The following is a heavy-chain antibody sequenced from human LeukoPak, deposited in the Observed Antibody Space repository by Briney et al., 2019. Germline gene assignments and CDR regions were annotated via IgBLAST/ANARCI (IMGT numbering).Heavy chain of an antibody. CDR2: IHYSGST. V-gene: IGHV4-59*08. D-gene: IGHD2-21*02. CDR3: ARGYCGGDCYSSSHDAFDI. J-gene: IGHJ3*02. Sequence: SETLSLTCTISDGSISSYYWNWIRQSPGKGLEWIGHIHYSGSTHYNPSLQSRVSISIDTSKKHFSLKLSSVTAADTAVYYCARGYCGGDCYSSSHDAFDIWGQGTMVTVSS. CDR1: DGSISSYY.